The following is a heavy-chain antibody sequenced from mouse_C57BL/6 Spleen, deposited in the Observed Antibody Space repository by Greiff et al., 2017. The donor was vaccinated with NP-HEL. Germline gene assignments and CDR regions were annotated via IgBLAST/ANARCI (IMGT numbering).Heavy chain of an antibody. D-gene: IGHD1-1*01. CDR2: ISSGGSYT. Sequence: EVQGVESGGDLVKPGGSLKLSCAASGFTFSSYGMSWVRQTPDERLEWVATISSGGSYTYYPDSVKGRFTISRDNAKNTLYLQMSSLKSEDTAMYYCARHMGSAVVATSDYWGQGTTLTVSS. CDR1: GFTFSSYG. V-gene: IGHV5-6*01. CDR3: ARHMGSAVVATSDY. J-gene: IGHJ2*01.